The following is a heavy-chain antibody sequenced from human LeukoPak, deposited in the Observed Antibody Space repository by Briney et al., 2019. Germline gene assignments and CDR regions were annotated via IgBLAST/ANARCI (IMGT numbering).Heavy chain of an antibody. J-gene: IGHJ4*02. CDR3: ARSSIRSSGYYYADY. V-gene: IGHV4-59*08. CDR1: GGSINSYY. CDR2: IHYSGST. D-gene: IGHD3-22*01. Sequence: PSETLSLTCTVSGGSINSYYWSWIRQPPGKGLEWIWYIHYSGSTNYNPYLKSGVTIAVDTSKNQFSLKLSSVTAADTAVYYSARSSIRSSGYYYADYWGQGTLVTVSS.